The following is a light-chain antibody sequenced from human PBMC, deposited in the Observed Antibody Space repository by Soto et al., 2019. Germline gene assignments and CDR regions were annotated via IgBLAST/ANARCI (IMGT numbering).Light chain of an antibody. CDR2: GAS. J-gene: IGKJ1*01. CDR3: QQYGSSPTT. V-gene: IGKV3-20*01. Sequence: EMAFPQAQGTVYFGSGKIGSVSCRASLTVLNNYLTWYKQKPGQAPRRLIFGASIRATGIPGRCSGSGAGTDFPLTIGRLQPEDLAVYYCQQYGSSPTTFGQGTKVDIK. CDR1: LTVLNNY.